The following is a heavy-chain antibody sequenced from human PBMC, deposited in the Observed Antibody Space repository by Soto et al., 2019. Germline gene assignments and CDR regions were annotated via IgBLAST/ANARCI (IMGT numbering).Heavy chain of an antibody. J-gene: IGHJ4*02. D-gene: IGHD1-20*01. CDR2: IYYSGST. Sequence: SEPLSLSCTVSGGSGGSGSYYWSWIRQPTGKGLEWIGYIYYSGSTNYNPSLKSRVTISVDTSKNQFSLKLSSVTAADTAVYYCARRSITGTIFDYWGQGTSVTLSS. CDR1: GGSGGSGSYY. V-gene: IGHV4-61*01. CDR3: ARRSITGTIFDY.